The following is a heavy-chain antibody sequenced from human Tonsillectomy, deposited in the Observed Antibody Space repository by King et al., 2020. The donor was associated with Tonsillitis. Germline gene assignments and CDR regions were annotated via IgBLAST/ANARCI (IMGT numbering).Heavy chain of an antibody. V-gene: IGHV3-48*03. Sequence: VQLVESGGGLVQPGGSLRLSCAASGFTFSSYEMNWVRQAPGKGLEWVSYISSSGNTIYYADSVKGRFTISRDNAKNSLYLQMNSLRAEDTAVYYCGRDRSWNYLGTRENYYMDVWGKGTTVTISS. CDR2: ISSSGNTI. CDR3: GRDRSWNYLGTRENYYMDV. D-gene: IGHD1-7*01. CDR1: GFTFSSYE. J-gene: IGHJ6*03.